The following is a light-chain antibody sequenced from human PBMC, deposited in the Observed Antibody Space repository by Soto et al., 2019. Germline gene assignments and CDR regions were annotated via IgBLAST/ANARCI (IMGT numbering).Light chain of an antibody. V-gene: IGKV3-20*01. CDR2: GAS. CDR3: QQHGSSPTT. J-gene: IGKJ1*01. CDR1: QSVSSSY. Sequence: EIVLTQSPGTLSLSPGERATLSCRASQSVSSSYLAWYQQKPGQAPRLLMYGASSRATGIPDRFSGSGSGTEFTLTISRLEPEDFAVYYCQQHGSSPTTFGQGTKVEIK.